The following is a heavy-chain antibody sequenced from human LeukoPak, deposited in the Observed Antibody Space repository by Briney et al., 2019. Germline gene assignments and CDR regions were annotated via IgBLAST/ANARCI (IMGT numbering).Heavy chain of an antibody. CDR1: GFTFSSYG. V-gene: IGHV3-33*05. CDR3: ARGAYQLLSPDF. CDR2: ISNDGSDT. Sequence: GGSLRLSCAASGFTFSSYGIHWVRQAPGKGLEWVAIISNDGSDTYYVDSVKGRFTISRDGDTNTLFLEMHSLTTDDTALYYCARGAYQLLSPDFWGQGVLVTVSS. J-gene: IGHJ4*02. D-gene: IGHD3-16*01.